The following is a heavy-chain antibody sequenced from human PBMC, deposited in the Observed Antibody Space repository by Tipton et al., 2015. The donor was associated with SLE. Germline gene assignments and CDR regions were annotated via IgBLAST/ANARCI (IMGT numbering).Heavy chain of an antibody. Sequence: LRLSCAVYGGSFSGYYWSWIRQPPGKGLEWIGEINHSGSTNYNPSLKSRVTISVDTAKNQFSLKLSSVTAADTAVYYCAREGSGWFLDYWGQGTLVPVSS. CDR1: GGSFSGYY. J-gene: IGHJ4*02. CDR3: AREGSGWFLDY. CDR2: INHSGST. V-gene: IGHV4-34*01. D-gene: IGHD6-19*01.